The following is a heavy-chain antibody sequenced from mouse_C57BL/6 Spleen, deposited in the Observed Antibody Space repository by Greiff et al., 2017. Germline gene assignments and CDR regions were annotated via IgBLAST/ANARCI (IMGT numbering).Heavy chain of an antibody. V-gene: IGHV1-76*01. CDR2: IYPGSGNT. D-gene: IGHD1-1*01. CDR3: ARGDYYGSSYVGYFDV. J-gene: IGHJ1*03. Sequence: QVQLQQSGAELVRPGASVKLSCKASGYTFTDYYINWVKQRPGPGLEWIARIYPGSGNTYYNEKFKGKATLTAEKSSSTAYMQLSSLTSEDSAVYFCARGDYYGSSYVGYFDVWGTGTTVTVSS. CDR1: GYTFTDYY.